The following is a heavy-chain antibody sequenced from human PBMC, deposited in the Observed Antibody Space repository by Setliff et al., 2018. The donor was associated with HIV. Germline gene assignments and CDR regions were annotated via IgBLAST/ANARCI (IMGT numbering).Heavy chain of an antibody. V-gene: IGHV3-23*01. CDR3: ARDATYYNFWSGSYDAFDV. CDR1: GFTFSTYA. Sequence: LRLSCAASGFTFSTYAMTWVRQAPGKGLEWVSSISSSGGTTYFADTVKGRFTISRDNSKKMLYLQMNSLRAEDTAVYYCARDATYYNFWSGSYDAFDVWGPGTMVTVSS. J-gene: IGHJ3*01. D-gene: IGHD3-3*01. CDR2: ISSSGGTT.